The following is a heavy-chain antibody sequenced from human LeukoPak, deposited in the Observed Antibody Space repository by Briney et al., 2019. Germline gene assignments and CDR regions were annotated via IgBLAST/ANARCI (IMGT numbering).Heavy chain of an antibody. J-gene: IGHJ4*02. D-gene: IGHD2-21*01. V-gene: IGHV3-23*01. CDR2: TSSSDDGT. Sequence: GGSLRLSCAASGFTFSTYAMSWVRQAPGKGLEWVSATSSSDDGTYHADSVRGRFTIYRDNFRNTLYLQMNRLRVEDAALYYCARAPVTSCRGAFCYPFDLWGQGVLVTVSS. CDR3: ARAPVTSCRGAFCYPFDL. CDR1: GFTFSTYA.